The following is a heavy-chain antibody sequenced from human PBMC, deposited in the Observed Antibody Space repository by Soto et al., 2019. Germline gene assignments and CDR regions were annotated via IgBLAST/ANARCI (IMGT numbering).Heavy chain of an antibody. D-gene: IGHD4-17*01. CDR3: ARGGDTPLDY. CDR1: GLNFSSYR. J-gene: IGHJ4*02. CDR2: INSDGSSP. Sequence: GGALRLSGAASGLNFSSYRVHWVRQAPGKGLVWVSRINSDGSSPNYADSVKGRFTISRDNAKNTLYLQMNSLRAEDTAVYYCARGGDTPLDYWGQGTLVTVSS. V-gene: IGHV3-74*01.